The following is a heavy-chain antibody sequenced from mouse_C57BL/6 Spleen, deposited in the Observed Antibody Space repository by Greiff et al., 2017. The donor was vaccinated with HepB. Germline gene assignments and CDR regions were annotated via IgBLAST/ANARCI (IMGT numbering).Heavy chain of an antibody. CDR2: IWSGGST. CDR1: GFSLTSYG. D-gene: IGHD2-5*01. J-gene: IGHJ4*01. CDR3: ASYSNYGGYAMDY. V-gene: IGHV2-2*01. Sequence: VKLMESGPGLVQPSQSLSITCTVSGFSLTSYGVHWVRQSPGKGLEWLGVIWSGGSTDYNAAFISRLSISKDNSKSQFFFKMNSLQADDTAIYYCASYSNYGGYAMDYWGQGASVTVSS.